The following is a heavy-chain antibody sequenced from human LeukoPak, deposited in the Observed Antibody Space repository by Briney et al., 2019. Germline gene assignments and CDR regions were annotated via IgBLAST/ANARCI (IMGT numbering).Heavy chain of an antibody. V-gene: IGHV4-4*02. J-gene: IGHJ4*02. Sequence: SETLSLTCAVSGGSISSSNWWSWVRQPPGKGLEWIGEIYHSGSTNYNPSLKSRVSISVDKSKNQLSLHLASVTAADTAVYYCTKATKWLAFDDWGRGTLVTVSS. CDR1: GGSISSSNW. CDR3: TKATKWLAFDD. D-gene: IGHD6-19*01. CDR2: IYHSGST.